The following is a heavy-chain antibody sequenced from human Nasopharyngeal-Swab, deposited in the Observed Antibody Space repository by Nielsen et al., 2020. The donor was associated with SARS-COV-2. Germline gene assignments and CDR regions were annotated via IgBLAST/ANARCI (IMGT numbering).Heavy chain of an antibody. CDR3: AKERVVGTNFDWSPDAFDI. Sequence: SLKISCAASGFTFDDYAVHWVRQAPGKGLEWVSGISWNSGSIGYADSVKGRFTISRDNAKNSLYLQMNSLRAEDTALYYCAKERVVGTNFDWSPDAFDIWGQGTMVTVSS. CDR1: GFTFDDYA. CDR2: ISWNSGSI. V-gene: IGHV3-9*01. D-gene: IGHD3-9*01. J-gene: IGHJ3*02.